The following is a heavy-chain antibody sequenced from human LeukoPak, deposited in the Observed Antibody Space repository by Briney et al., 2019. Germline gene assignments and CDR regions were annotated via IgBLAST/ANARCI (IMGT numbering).Heavy chain of an antibody. D-gene: IGHD2-15*01. CDR2: MTPISGNT. CDR3: ARPYCSGGDCLRYFDL. V-gene: IGHV1-8*01. CDR1: GYTFTSYD. Sequence: ASVKVSCKASGYTFTSYDIRWVRQATGQGLEWMGWMTPISGNTGYAQKFQGRVTMTRSTSISTAYMELSSLRSEDTAVYYCARPYCSGGDCLRYFDLWGRGTLITVSS. J-gene: IGHJ2*01.